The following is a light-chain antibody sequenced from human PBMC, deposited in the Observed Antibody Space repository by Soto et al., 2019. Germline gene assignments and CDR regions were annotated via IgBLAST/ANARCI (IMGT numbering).Light chain of an antibody. CDR1: QGISSY. J-gene: IGKJ4*01. V-gene: IGKV1-9*01. CDR2: AAS. Sequence: IQLTQSPSSLSASVGDRVTITCRASQGISSYLAWYQQKPGKAPKLLIYAASTLQSGVPSRFSGDGPGTDFNLTISSLQPEDFATYYCQQINSYHLELTFGGGTKVDIK. CDR3: QQINSYHLELT.